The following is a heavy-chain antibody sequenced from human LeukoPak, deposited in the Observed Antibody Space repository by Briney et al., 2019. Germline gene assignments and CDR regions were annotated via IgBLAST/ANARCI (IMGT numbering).Heavy chain of an antibody. J-gene: IGHJ4*02. V-gene: IGHV4-39*01. CDR2: IYYSGST. Sequence: SETLSLTCSVSGDSISSGSYYWGWIRQPPGKGLEWIGNIYYSGSTYYNPSLKSRVTISVDTSNNLSSLKLSSVTAADTAVYYCARRYYYDSSGSYSHWGQGTLVTVSS. CDR3: ARRYYYDSSGSYSH. D-gene: IGHD3-22*01. CDR1: GDSISSGSYY.